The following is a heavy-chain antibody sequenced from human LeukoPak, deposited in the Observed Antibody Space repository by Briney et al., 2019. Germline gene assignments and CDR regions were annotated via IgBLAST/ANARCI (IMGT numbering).Heavy chain of an antibody. V-gene: IGHV4-30-2*01. CDR2: IYHSGST. D-gene: IGHD3-22*01. CDR3: ARGRDYYDSSGLAFDI. Sequence: PSQTLSLTCTVSGGSISSGGYYWSWIRQPPGKGLEWIGYIYHSGSTYYNPSLKSRVTISVDRSKNQFSLKLSSVTAADTAVYYCARGRDYYDSSGLAFDIWGQGTMVTVSS. CDR1: GGSISSGGYY. J-gene: IGHJ3*02.